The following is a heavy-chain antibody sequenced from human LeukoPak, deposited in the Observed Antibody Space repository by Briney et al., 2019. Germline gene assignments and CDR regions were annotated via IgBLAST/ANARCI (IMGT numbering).Heavy chain of an antibody. V-gene: IGHV3-21*01. D-gene: IGHD7-27*01. Sequence: GGSLRLSCAASGFTFSSYSMNWVRQAPGKGLEWVSSISSSSSYIYYADSVKGRFTISRDNAKNSLYLQKNSLRAEDTAVYYCARDLALWDWGAFHYWGQGTLVTVSS. CDR1: GFTFSSYS. CDR3: ARDLALWDWGAFHY. CDR2: ISSSSSYI. J-gene: IGHJ4*02.